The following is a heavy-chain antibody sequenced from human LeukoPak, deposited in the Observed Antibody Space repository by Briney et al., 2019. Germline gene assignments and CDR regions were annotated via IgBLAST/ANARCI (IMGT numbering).Heavy chain of an antibody. CDR2: MSSDGNAM. V-gene: IGHV3-30-3*01. D-gene: IGHD3-22*01. CDR1: GFTFSGFL. Sequence: GGSLRLSCAASGFTFSGFLIDWVRQGPGKGLVLLSVMSSDGNAMFYADSVKVRFTISRDNSKNTLYLQMTSLRAEDSAVYYCVRESEYYFDHSASFDYWSQGTLVTVSS. CDR3: VRESEYYFDHSASFDY. J-gene: IGHJ4*02.